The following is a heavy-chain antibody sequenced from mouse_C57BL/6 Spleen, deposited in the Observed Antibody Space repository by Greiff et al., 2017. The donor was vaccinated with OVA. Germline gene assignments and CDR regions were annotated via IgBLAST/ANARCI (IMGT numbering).Heavy chain of an antibody. Sequence: QVQLQQSGAELVRPGASVTLSCKASGYTFTDYEMHWVKQTPVHGLEWIGAIDPETGGTAYNQKFKGKAILTADKSSSTAYMELRSLTSEDSAVYYCTRSPLLLLFDYWGQGTTLTVSS. V-gene: IGHV1-15*01. CDR2: IDPETGGT. CDR1: GYTFTDYE. CDR3: TRSPLLLLFDY. J-gene: IGHJ2*01. D-gene: IGHD1-1*01.